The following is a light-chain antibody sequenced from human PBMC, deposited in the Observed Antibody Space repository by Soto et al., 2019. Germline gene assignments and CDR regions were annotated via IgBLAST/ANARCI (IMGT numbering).Light chain of an antibody. V-gene: IGKV3D-15*01. CDR2: AVS. J-gene: IGKJ1*01. Sequence: EIVMTQCRATLSMSPGERATLSCRASQSVINNLAWYQQKPGQAPRLLIYAVSTRATGIPARFSGSGSGTEFTLTISSLQSEDFAVYYCQQGDNWPWTFGQGTKV. CDR3: QQGDNWPWT. CDR1: QSVINN.